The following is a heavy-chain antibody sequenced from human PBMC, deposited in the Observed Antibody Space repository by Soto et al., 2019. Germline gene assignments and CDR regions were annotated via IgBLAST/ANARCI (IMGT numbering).Heavy chain of an antibody. CDR1: GYTCTSYG. CDR2: INPGNGNT. V-gene: IGHV1-3*01. J-gene: IGHJ4*02. Sequence: ASGKDSCKASGYTCTSYGMNWVRQAPGRGLEWTGWINPGNGNTKYSQKFQGRVTIERDTSASTAYMELSSPRSEDTAVYYCARGGYFDSSNYLAYWGLGTLVTVSS. D-gene: IGHD3-22*01. CDR3: ARGGYFDSSNYLAY.